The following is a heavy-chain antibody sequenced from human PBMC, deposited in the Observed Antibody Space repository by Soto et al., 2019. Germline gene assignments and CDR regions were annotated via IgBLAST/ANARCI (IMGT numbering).Heavy chain of an antibody. Sequence: GASVKVSCKASGGTFSSYAISWVRQAPGQGLEWMGGIIPIFGTANYAQKFQGRVTITADKSTSTAYMELSSLRSEDTAVYYCASSAVSYSSSWLYYYGMDVWGQGTTVTVSS. CDR2: IIPIFGTA. J-gene: IGHJ6*02. D-gene: IGHD6-13*01. CDR1: GGTFSSYA. CDR3: ASSAVSYSSSWLYYYGMDV. V-gene: IGHV1-69*06.